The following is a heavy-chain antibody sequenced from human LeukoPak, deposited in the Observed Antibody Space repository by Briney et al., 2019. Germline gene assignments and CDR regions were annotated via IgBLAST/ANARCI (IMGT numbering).Heavy chain of an antibody. D-gene: IGHD2-21*02. V-gene: IGHV3-21*01. CDR2: ISSSSSYI. J-gene: IGHJ4*02. CDR1: GFTFSSYS. Sequence: PGGSLRLSCAASGFTFSSYSMNWVRQAPGKGLEWVSSISSSSSYIYYADSVKGRFTISRDNAKNSLYLQMNSLRAEDTAVYYCASGIEVVTIDYWGQGTLVTVSS. CDR3: ASGIEVVTIDY.